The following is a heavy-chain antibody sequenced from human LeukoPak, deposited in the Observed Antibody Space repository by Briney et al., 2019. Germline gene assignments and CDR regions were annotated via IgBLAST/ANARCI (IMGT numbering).Heavy chain of an antibody. CDR1: GGSISSGDYY. V-gene: IGHV4-30-4*08. J-gene: IGHJ4*02. Sequence: SETLSLTCTVSGGSISSGDYYWSWIRQPPGKGLEWIGYIYYSGSTYYNPSLKSRVTISVDTSKNQFSLKLSSVTAADTAVYYCARDSPSYGTYYSDYWGQGTLVTVPP. D-gene: IGHD5-18*01. CDR2: IYYSGST. CDR3: ARDSPSYGTYYSDY.